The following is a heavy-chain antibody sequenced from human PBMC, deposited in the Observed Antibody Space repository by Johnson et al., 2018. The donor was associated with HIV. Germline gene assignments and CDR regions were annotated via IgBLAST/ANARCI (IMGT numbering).Heavy chain of an antibody. CDR3: AKEKDYGAFDI. CDR1: GFTFSSYA. CDR2: ISSNGGST. V-gene: IGHV3-64*01. J-gene: IGHJ3*02. Sequence: MQLVESGGGVVQPGRSLRLSCAASGFTFSSYAMHWVRQAPGKGLQYVSAISSNGGSTYYANSVKGRFTISRDNSRNTLYLQMGRLRVEDMAMYYCAKEKDYGAFDIWGQGTMVTVSS. D-gene: IGHD3-16*01.